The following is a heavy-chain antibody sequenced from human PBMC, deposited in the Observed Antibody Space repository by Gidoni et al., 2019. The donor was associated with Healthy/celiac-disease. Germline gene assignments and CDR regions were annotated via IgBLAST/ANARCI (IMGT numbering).Heavy chain of an antibody. CDR1: GGSFSVYY. V-gene: IGHV4-34*01. CDR3: ATTYYDFWSGYPTGD. CDR2: INHSVSN. D-gene: IGHD3-3*01. J-gene: IGHJ4*02. Sequence: QVQLQQWDAGLLKPSETLSLTCAVYGGSFSVYYWSWIRQPPGKGLEWIGEINHSVSNNYNPSLKSRVTISVDTSKNQCSRKLSSVTAADTAVYYCATTYYDFWSGYPTGDWGQGTLVTVSS.